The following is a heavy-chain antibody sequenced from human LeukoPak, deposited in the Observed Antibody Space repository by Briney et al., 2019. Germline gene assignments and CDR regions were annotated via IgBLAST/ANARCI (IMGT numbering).Heavy chain of an antibody. D-gene: IGHD3-10*01. J-gene: IGHJ4*02. Sequence: GSLRLSCAASGFTFSSYSMNWIRQPPGKGLEWIGSIYYSGSTYYNPSLKSRVTISVDTSKNQFSLKLSSVTAADTAVYYCARHVLLWFGGSFDYWGQGTLVTVSS. V-gene: IGHV4-39*01. CDR2: IYYSGST. CDR1: GFTFSSYS. CDR3: ARHVLLWFGGSFDY.